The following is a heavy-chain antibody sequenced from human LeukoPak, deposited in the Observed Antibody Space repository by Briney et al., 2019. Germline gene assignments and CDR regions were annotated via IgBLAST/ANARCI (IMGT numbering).Heavy chain of an antibody. V-gene: IGHV4-39*01. Sequence: SETLSLTCTVSGGSISSSYLWGWLRQPPGKGLEWIGNVYDSGSTYYNPSLKSRATISVDTSENQFSLKLSSVTAADTAVYYCASPASQVYYDSSGYYPGYYDYWGQGTLVTVSS. J-gene: IGHJ4*02. D-gene: IGHD3-22*01. CDR1: GGSISSSYL. CDR3: ASPASQVYYDSSGYYPGYYDY. CDR2: VYDSGST.